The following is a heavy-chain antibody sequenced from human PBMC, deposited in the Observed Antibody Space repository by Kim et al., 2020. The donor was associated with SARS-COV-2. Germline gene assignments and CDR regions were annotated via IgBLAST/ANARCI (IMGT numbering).Heavy chain of an antibody. CDR3: SRTSGKDILTGYYYGMDV. V-gene: IGHV3-7*04. Sequence: KGRFTISRDNAKNSLYLQMNSLRGEDTAVYYCSRTSGKDILTGYYYGMDVCGQGTTVTVSS. D-gene: IGHD3-9*01. J-gene: IGHJ6*02.